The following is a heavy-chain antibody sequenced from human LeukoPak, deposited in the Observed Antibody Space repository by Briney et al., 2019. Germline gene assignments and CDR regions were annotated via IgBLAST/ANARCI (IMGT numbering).Heavy chain of an antibody. V-gene: IGHV1-18*01. D-gene: IGHD3-10*01. Sequence: GASVKGSCRASVYTFTNYGIRWVRQTPGQGLEWMGWISGYNGNTKYAQKLQGRVTMTTDTSTSTAYMELRSLRSDDTAVYYCARALLGLGELTPFDYWGQGTLVTVSS. CDR2: ISGYNGNT. J-gene: IGHJ4*02. CDR1: VYTFTNYG. CDR3: ARALLGLGELTPFDY.